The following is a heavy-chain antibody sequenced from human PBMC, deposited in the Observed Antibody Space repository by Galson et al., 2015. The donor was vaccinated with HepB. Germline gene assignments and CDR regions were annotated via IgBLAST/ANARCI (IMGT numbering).Heavy chain of an antibody. V-gene: IGHV3-23*01. J-gene: IGHJ4*02. CDR2: ISGSGGST. CDR1: GLTFSSYA. Sequence: SLRLSCAASGLTFSSYAMSWVRQAPGKGLEWVSAISGSGGSTYYADSVKGRFTISRDNSKNTLYLQMNSLGAEDTAVYYCAKDQPRVRGGPVDYWGQGTLVTVSS. CDR3: AKDQPRVRGGPVDY. D-gene: IGHD3-10*01.